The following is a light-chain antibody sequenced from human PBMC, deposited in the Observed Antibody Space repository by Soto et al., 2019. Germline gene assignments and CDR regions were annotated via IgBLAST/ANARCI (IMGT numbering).Light chain of an antibody. V-gene: IGKV1-12*01. Sequence: DIQMTQSPSSVSASVGDTVTITCRASQGISSWLAWYQQKPGTAPRLLIDATSTLQRGVPSRFSGSASGADFTLTISSLQPEDVATYFCQQANSLPYTFGQGTKVDIK. J-gene: IGKJ2*01. CDR2: ATS. CDR1: QGISSW. CDR3: QQANSLPYT.